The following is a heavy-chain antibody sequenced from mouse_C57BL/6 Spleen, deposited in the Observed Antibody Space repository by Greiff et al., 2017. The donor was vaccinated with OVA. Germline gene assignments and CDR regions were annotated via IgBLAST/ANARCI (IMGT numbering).Heavy chain of an antibody. J-gene: IGHJ4*01. CDR3: ARLGGNYRLAMDY. CDR1: GFTFSDYG. V-gene: IGHV5-15*01. Sequence: DVMLVESGGGLVQPGGSLKLSCAASGFTFSDYGMAWVRQAPRKGPEWVAFISNLAYSIYYADTVTGRFTLSRTNAKNTLYLEMSSLRSEDTAIDDCARLGGNYRLAMDYWGQGTSVTVSS. CDR2: ISNLAYSI. D-gene: IGHD2-1*01.